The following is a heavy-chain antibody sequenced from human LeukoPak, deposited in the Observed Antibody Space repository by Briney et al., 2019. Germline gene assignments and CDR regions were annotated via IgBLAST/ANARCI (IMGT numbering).Heavy chain of an antibody. V-gene: IGHV3-7*03. CDR3: ARGPSGYDPYYFDY. D-gene: IGHD5-12*01. Sequence: GGSLRLSCEVSGFIFSNNGMHWVRQAPGKGLEWVANIKQDGSEKYYVDSVKGRFTISRDNAKNSLYLQMNSLRAEDTAVYYCARGPSGYDPYYFDYWGQGTLVTVSS. CDR2: IKQDGSEK. CDR1: GFIFSNNG. J-gene: IGHJ4*02.